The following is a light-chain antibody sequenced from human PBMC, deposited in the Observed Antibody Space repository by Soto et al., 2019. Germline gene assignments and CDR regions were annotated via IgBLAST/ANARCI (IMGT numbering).Light chain of an antibody. V-gene: IGKV3-15*01. CDR1: QTIFTN. CDR3: QQYNNWPPWT. CDR2: GAS. Sequence: EIVMTQSPPTLSLSPGERATLSCRASQTIFTNLAWYQQKAGQAPRLLIYGASTRATGIPARFSGSGSGTEFTLTISSLQSEDFAVYYCQQYNNWPPWTFGQGTKVDI. J-gene: IGKJ1*01.